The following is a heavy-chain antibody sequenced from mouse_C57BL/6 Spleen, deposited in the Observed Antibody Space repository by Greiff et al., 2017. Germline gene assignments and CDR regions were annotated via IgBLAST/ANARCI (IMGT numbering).Heavy chain of an antibody. D-gene: IGHD1-1*01. Sequence: VQLQQSGAELVRPGASVTLSCKASGYTFTDYEMHWVKQTPVHGLEWIGAIVPETGGTAYNQKFKGKAILTADKSSSTAYMELRSLTSEDSAVYYCTRKGKRDDYYGSSPFDYWCQGTTRTVSS. CDR1: GYTFTDYE. J-gene: IGHJ2*01. CDR2: IVPETGGT. CDR3: TRKGKRDDYYGSSPFDY. V-gene: IGHV1-15*01.